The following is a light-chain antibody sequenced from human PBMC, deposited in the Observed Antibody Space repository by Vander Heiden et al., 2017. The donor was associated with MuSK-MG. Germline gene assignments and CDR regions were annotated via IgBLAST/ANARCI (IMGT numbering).Light chain of an antibody. CDR2: GAS. V-gene: IGKV3-20*01. J-gene: IGKJ1*01. CDR1: QSASSSY. Sequence: EIVLTPSPGTLSLSPGARAPLSCRASQSASSSYLAWYQQKPGQAPRLLIYGASSRATGIPDRFSGSGSGTDFTLTISRLEPEDFAVYYCQQYGSTLWTFGQGIKVEIK. CDR3: QQYGSTLWT.